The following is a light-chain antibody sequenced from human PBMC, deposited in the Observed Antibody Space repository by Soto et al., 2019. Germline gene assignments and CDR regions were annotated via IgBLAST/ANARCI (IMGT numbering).Light chain of an antibody. CDR1: QDIRSD. J-gene: IGKJ1*01. CDR3: LQEHSYPWT. V-gene: IGKV1-6*01. CDR2: AAS. Sequence: AIPLTQTPSSLSASVGDRVTITCRAGQDIRSDLGWYQHKPGKAPRLLIHAASSLQSGVPSRFRGSASGTELTLTISSLQPEDLARDECLQEHSYPWTFGQGTKVDIK.